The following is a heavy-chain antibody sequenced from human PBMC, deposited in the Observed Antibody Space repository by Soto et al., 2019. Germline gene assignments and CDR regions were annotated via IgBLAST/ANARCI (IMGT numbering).Heavy chain of an antibody. V-gene: IGHV3-23*01. CDR2: ISGSGGST. CDR3: AKVNRAARPWGLADY. Sequence: EVQLLESGGGLVQPGGSLRLSCAASGFTFSSYAMSWVRQAPGKGLEWVSAISGSGGSTYYADSVKGRFTISRDNSKNPLYLQMNSMRAEDTAVYYCAKVNRAARPWGLADYWGQGTLVTVSS. CDR1: GFTFSSYA. D-gene: IGHD6-6*01. J-gene: IGHJ4*02.